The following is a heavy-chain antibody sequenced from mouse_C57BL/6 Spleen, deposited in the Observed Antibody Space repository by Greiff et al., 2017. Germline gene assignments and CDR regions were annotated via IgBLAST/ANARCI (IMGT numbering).Heavy chain of an antibody. V-gene: IGHV5-9-1*02. D-gene: IGHD1-1*01. CDR1: GFTFSSYA. CDR3: TRDQDYGSSYWYFDV. Sequence: EVQGVESGEGLVKPGGSLKLSCAASGFTFSSYAMSWVRQTPEKRLEWVAYISSGGDYTYYADPVKGRFTISRDNARNTLYLQMSMLKSEDTAMYYCTRDQDYGSSYWYFDVWGTGTTVTVSS. J-gene: IGHJ1*03. CDR2: ISSGGDYT.